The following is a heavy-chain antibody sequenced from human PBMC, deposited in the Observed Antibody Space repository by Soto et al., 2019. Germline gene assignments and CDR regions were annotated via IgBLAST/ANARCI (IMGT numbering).Heavy chain of an antibody. CDR3: ARSLASAGYTYGNFDS. D-gene: IGHD5-18*01. V-gene: IGHV4-59*01. CDR1: GASISGYY. CDR2: IYSSGSS. J-gene: IGHJ4*02. Sequence: PSETLSLTCTVSGASISGYYWSWIRQPPGKGLEWIGCIYSSGSSNYNPSLKSRVTISIDTSKNQFSLELDSVTAADTAVYFCARSLASAGYTYGNFDSWGQGTLVTVSS.